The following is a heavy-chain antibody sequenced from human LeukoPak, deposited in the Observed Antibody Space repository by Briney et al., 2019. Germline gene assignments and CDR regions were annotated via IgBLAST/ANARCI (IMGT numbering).Heavy chain of an antibody. CDR3: ARILVVTDY. D-gene: IGHD2-15*01. CDR1: GFTFSSYE. J-gene: IGHJ4*02. Sequence: GGSLRLSCAASGFTFSSYEMNWVRQAPGKGLEWVSSISSSSSYIYYADSVKGRFTISRDNAKNSLYLQMNSLRAEDTAVYYCARILVVTDYWGQGTLVTVSS. CDR2: ISSSSSYI. V-gene: IGHV3-21*01.